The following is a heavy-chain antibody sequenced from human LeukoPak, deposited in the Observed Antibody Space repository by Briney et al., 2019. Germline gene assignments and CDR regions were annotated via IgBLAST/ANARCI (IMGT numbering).Heavy chain of an antibody. CDR1: GFTFSSYS. Sequence: PGGSLRLSCAASGFTFSSYSMNWVRQAPGKGLEWVSSISSSSSYIYYADSVKGRFTISRDNAKNPLYLQMNSLRAEDTAVYYCARASVDYFDYWGQGTLVTVSS. CDR2: ISSSSSYI. CDR3: ARASVDYFDY. J-gene: IGHJ4*02. V-gene: IGHV3-21*01.